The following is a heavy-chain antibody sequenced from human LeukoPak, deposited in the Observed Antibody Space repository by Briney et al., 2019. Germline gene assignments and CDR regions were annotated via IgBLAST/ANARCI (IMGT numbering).Heavy chain of an antibody. CDR3: AEDLYYYDSSGLFDY. CDR2: ISGSGGST. V-gene: IGHV3-23*01. Sequence: PGGSLRLSCAASGFTFSSYAMSWVRQAPGKGLEWVSAISGSGGSTYYADSVKGRFTISRDNSKNTLYLQMNSLRAEDTAVYYCAEDLYYYDSSGLFDYWGQGTLVTVSS. CDR1: GFTFSSYA. D-gene: IGHD3-22*01. J-gene: IGHJ4*02.